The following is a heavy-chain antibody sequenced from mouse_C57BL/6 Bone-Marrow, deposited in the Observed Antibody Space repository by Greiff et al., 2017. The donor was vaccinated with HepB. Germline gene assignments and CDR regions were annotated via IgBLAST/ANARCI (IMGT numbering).Heavy chain of an antibody. CDR2: IHPNSGST. D-gene: IGHD2-1*01. J-gene: IGHJ3*01. Sequence: QVQLQQPGAELVKPGASVKLSCKASGYTFTSYWMHWVKQRPGQGLEWIGMIHPNSGSTNYNEKFKSKATLTVDKSSSTAYMQLSSLTSEDSAVYYCARGRAYGIPPGFAYWGQGTLVTVSA. CDR1: GYTFTSYW. CDR3: ARGRAYGIPPGFAY. V-gene: IGHV1-64*01.